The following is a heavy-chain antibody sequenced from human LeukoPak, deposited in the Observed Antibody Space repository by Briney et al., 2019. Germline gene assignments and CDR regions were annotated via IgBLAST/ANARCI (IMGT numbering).Heavy chain of an antibody. J-gene: IGHJ4*02. CDR2: IYYSGST. Sequence: SETLSLTCTVSGGSISSSSYYWGWIRRPPGKGLEWIGNIYYSGSTYYNPSLKSRVTISVDTSKNQFSLKLSSVTAADTAVYYCARRTPNWNSYYFDHWGQGILVTVSS. CDR3: ARRTPNWNSYYFDH. D-gene: IGHD1-7*01. CDR1: GGSISSSSYY. V-gene: IGHV4-39*01.